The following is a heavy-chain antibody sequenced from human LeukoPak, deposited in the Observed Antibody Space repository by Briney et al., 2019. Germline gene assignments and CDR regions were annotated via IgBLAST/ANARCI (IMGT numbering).Heavy chain of an antibody. J-gene: IGHJ6*02. D-gene: IGHD2-2*02. CDR2: INPNSGGT. V-gene: IGHV1-2*02. CDR1: GYTFTGYY. CDR3: ARDTPSYIGDYYYGMDV. Sequence: ASVKVSCKASGYTFTGYYMHWVRQAPGQGLEWMGWINPNSGGTNYAQKFQGRVTMTRDTSISTAYMELSRLRSDDTAVYYCARDTPSYIGDYYYGMDVWGQGTTVTVSS.